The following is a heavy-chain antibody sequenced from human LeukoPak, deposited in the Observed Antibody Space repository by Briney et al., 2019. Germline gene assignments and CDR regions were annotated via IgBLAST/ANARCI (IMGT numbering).Heavy chain of an antibody. V-gene: IGHV1-46*01. CDR1: GHTFTSYY. CDR2: INPSGGST. CDR3: ARAAVVVVPAAMHWLGDYYYYYYMDV. D-gene: IGHD2-2*01. Sequence: ASVKVSCKASGHTFTSYYMHWVRQAPGQGLEWMGIINPSGGSTSYAQKFQGRVTMTRDTSTSTVYMELSSLRSEDTAVYYCARAAVVVVPAAMHWLGDYYYYYYMDVWGKGTTVTVSS. J-gene: IGHJ6*03.